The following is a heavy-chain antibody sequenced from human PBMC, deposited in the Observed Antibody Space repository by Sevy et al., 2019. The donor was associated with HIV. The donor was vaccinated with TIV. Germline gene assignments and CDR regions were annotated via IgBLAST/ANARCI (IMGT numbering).Heavy chain of an antibody. CDR1: GFTFSSYA. CDR3: AKGGPLLRSEYFQH. CDR2: IMGSGGST. Sequence: GGSLRLSCAASGFTFSSYAMSWVRQAPGKGLEWVSAIMGSGGSTYYADSVKGRFTISRDNSKNTLYLQMNSLRAEDTAVYYGAKGGPLLRSEYFQHWGQGTLVTVSS. V-gene: IGHV3-23*01. J-gene: IGHJ1*01. D-gene: IGHD4-17*01.